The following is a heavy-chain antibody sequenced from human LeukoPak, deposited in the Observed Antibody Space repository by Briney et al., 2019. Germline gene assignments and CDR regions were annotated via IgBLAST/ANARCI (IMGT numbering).Heavy chain of an antibody. J-gene: IGHJ5*02. V-gene: IGHV1-2*04. CDR3: ARTVTTSNYEAWFDP. Sequence: ASVKVSCKASGYTFTGYYMHWVRQAPGQGLEWMGWINPNSGGTNYAQKFQGWVTMTRDTSISTAYMELRSLRSDDTAVYYCARTVTTSNYEAWFDPWGQGTLVTVSS. CDR2: INPNSGGT. D-gene: IGHD4-11*01. CDR1: GYTFTGYY.